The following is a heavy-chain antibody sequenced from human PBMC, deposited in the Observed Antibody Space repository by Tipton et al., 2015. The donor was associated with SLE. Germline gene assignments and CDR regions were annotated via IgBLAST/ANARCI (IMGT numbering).Heavy chain of an antibody. Sequence: TLSLTCTVSGGSISSSSYYWGWIRQPPGKGLEWFGSIYYSGSTYYNPSLKSRVTISVDTSKNQFSLKLSSVTAADTAVYYCASSTGEASGWPRPPYYFDYWGQGTLVTVSS. V-gene: IGHV4-39*07. J-gene: IGHJ4*02. CDR3: ASSTGEASGWPRPPYYFDY. CDR1: GGSISSSSYY. CDR2: IYYSGST. D-gene: IGHD6-19*01.